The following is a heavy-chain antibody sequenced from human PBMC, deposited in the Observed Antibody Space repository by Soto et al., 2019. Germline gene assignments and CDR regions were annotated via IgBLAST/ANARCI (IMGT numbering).Heavy chain of an antibody. CDR1: GFTFSSYA. V-gene: IGHV3-23*01. CDR2: ISGSGGST. Sequence: EVQLLESGGGLVQPVGSLRLSCAASGFTFSSYAMSWVRQAPGKGLEWVSAISGSGGSTYYADSVKGRFTISRDNSKNTLYLQMNSLRAEDTAVYYCATDGVYYDILTGYYKPDPFDYWGQGTLVTVSS. CDR3: ATDGVYYDILTGYYKPDPFDY. J-gene: IGHJ4*02. D-gene: IGHD3-9*01.